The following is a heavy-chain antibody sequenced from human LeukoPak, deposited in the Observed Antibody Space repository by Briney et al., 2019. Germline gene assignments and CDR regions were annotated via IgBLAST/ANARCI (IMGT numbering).Heavy chain of an antibody. J-gene: IGHJ4*02. CDR3: TRVLTPTVVTSNFYY. CDR2: INPSSGGT. D-gene: IGHD4-23*01. V-gene: IGHV1-2*02. CDR1: GYTFTGYH. Sequence: ASVKVSCKASGYTFTGYHMYWVRQAPGQGLEWMGWINPSSGGTKYAQKFQGRVTINRDTSTSTAYMKLSRLTSDVTAVYYCTRVLTPTVVTSNFYYWGQGTLVTVSS.